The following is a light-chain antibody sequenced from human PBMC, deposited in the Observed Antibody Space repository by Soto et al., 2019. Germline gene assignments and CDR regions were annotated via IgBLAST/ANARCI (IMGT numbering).Light chain of an antibody. J-gene: IGKJ5*01. V-gene: IGKV3-20*01. CDR2: GAS. Sequence: IVLTQSPGTLSSSAGERDTLSCRASQSVSSSYSAWYQHIPGVPHTLLIYGASSRATVIPDRFSSSAGGTDITLTISRQGADVFSVYYCQQYGSAHTFGQGTRLEIK. CDR3: QQYGSAHT. CDR1: QSVSSSY.